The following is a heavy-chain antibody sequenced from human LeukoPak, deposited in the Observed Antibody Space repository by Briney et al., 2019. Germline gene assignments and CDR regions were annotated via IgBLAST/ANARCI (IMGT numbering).Heavy chain of an antibody. V-gene: IGHV3-23*01. CDR1: GFTFISYA. D-gene: IGHD2-21*01. Sequence: GGSLRLSCAASGFTFISYAMSWVRQAPGKGLEWVSAISNSGGSTYYADSVKGRFTISRDNSKNTLYLQMNSLRAEDTAVYYCAKGSRYCGGDCQPRSFDYRGQGTLVTVSS. CDR2: ISNSGGST. CDR3: AKGSRYCGGDCQPRSFDY. J-gene: IGHJ4*02.